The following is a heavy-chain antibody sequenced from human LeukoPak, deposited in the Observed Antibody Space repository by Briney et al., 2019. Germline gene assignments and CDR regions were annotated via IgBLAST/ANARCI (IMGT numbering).Heavy chain of an antibody. J-gene: IGHJ2*01. Sequence: PSETLSLTCTVSGDSISSSSYYWGWIRQPPGTRLEWIGSIYYTGYTYDNPSLRSRITMSVDTPKNQFSLQLSSVTAADTAVYYCARGLRPRGAGDYFDLWGRGTLVTVSS. D-gene: IGHD1-26*01. CDR2: IYYTGYT. V-gene: IGHV4-39*07. CDR3: ARGLRPRGAGDYFDL. CDR1: GDSISSSSYY.